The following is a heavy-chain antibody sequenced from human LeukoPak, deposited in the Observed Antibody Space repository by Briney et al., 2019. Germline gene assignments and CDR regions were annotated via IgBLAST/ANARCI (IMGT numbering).Heavy chain of an antibody. CDR1: GGSISSYS. D-gene: IGHD4-17*01. Sequence: PSETLSLTCTVSGGSISSYSWSWIRQPPGKGLECIGYIYDSGSTNYNPSLKSRVTISVDKSKNQFSLKLSSVTAADTAVYYCARALTTVTQYYFDYWGQGTLVTVSS. V-gene: IGHV4-59*12. CDR3: ARALTTVTQYYFDY. J-gene: IGHJ4*02. CDR2: IYDSGST.